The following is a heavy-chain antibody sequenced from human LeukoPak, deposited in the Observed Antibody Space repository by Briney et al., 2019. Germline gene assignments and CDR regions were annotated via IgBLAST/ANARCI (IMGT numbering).Heavy chain of an antibody. Sequence: GGSLRLSCAPSGFTFSSYGMSWVRQAPGKGLEWVSAISGSGGSTYYADSVKGRFTISRDNSKNTLYLQMNSLRAEDTAVYYCAKDHLPGIVVADRDYWGQGTLVTVSS. CDR1: GFTFSSYG. D-gene: IGHD6-19*01. CDR2: ISGSGGST. V-gene: IGHV3-23*01. J-gene: IGHJ4*02. CDR3: AKDHLPGIVVADRDY.